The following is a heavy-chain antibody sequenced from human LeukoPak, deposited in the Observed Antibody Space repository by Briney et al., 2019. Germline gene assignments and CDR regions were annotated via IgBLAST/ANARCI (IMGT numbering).Heavy chain of an antibody. CDR2: ISWNSGSI. CDR3: AKGSFSSRETSVDY. J-gene: IGHJ4*02. D-gene: IGHD6-13*01. CDR1: GFTFDDYA. V-gene: IGHV3-9*01. Sequence: GGSLRLSCAASGFTFDDYAMHWVRQAPGKGLEWVSGISWNSGSIGYADSVKGRFTISRDNAKNSLYLQMNSLRAEDTALYYCAKGSFSSRETSVDYWGQGTLVTVSS.